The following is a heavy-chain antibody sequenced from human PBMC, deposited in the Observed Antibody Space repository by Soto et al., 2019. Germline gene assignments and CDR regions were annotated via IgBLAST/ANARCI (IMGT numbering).Heavy chain of an antibody. J-gene: IGHJ5*02. CDR2: LYFSGST. Sequence: QLQLYESGPGLVKPSETLSLTCTVSGGSITNSNYFWGWIRQPPGKGLEWIGSLYFSGSTYYNPSLKSRVTISVDTSRNQFSLKLTSVTATDTAVYFCAREILSGYYPAGWFDPWGQGTLVTVSS. CDR3: AREILSGYYPAGWFDP. CDR1: GGSITNSNYF. D-gene: IGHD3-9*01. V-gene: IGHV4-39*02.